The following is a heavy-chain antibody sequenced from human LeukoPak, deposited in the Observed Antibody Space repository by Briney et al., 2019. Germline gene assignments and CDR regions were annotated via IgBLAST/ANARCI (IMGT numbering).Heavy chain of an antibody. CDR2: ITAYNGNR. D-gene: IGHD1-1*01. J-gene: IGHJ4*01. CDR3: ARDNDKVVDH. Sequence: ALVKVSCKPSGYTFSNYGISWVRQAPGQGLEWMGWITAYNGNRLYAQRFQGRITLTTDTSTSTSYMELRSLEYDDTAIYYCARDNDKVVDHWGQGTLVTVSS. V-gene: IGHV1-18*01. CDR1: GYTFSNYG.